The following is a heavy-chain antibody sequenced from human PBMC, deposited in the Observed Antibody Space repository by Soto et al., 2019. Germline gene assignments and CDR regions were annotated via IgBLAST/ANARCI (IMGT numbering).Heavy chain of an antibody. Sequence: PGESLKISCKGSGYSFTSYWIGWVRQMPGKGLEWMAIIYPGNSDTRYSPSFQGQVTISADKSISTAYLQWSSLKASDTAMYYCACSSRAAPGYYFGMDVWGQGTTVTAAS. CDR1: GYSFTSYW. CDR2: IYPGNSDT. J-gene: IGHJ6*02. D-gene: IGHD6-6*01. V-gene: IGHV5-51*01. CDR3: ACSSRAAPGYYFGMDV.